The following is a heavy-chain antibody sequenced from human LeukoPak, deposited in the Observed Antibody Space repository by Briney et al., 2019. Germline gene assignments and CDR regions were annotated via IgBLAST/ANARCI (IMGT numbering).Heavy chain of an antibody. Sequence: PSETLSLTCTVSGGSISSYYWSWIRQPPGKGLEWIGSIYHSGSTYYNPSLKSRVTISVDTSKNQFSLKLSSVTAADTAVYYCASPAGYSSSWYDWGQGTLVTVSS. J-gene: IGHJ4*02. D-gene: IGHD6-13*01. CDR2: IYHSGST. CDR1: GGSISSYY. CDR3: ASPAGYSSSWYD. V-gene: IGHV4-59*08.